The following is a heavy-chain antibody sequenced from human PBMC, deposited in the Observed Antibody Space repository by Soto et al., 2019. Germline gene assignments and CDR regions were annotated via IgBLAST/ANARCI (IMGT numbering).Heavy chain of an antibody. D-gene: IGHD3-3*01. V-gene: IGHV3-9*01. Sequence: GGSLRLSCAASGFTFDDYAMHWVRQAPGKGLEWVSGVSWNSGSIGYADSVKGRFTISRDNAKNSLYLQMNSLRAEDTALYYCANSETRYDFWSGLKIDDWGQGTLVTVSS. CDR3: ANSETRYDFWSGLKIDD. J-gene: IGHJ4*02. CDR2: VSWNSGSI. CDR1: GFTFDDYA.